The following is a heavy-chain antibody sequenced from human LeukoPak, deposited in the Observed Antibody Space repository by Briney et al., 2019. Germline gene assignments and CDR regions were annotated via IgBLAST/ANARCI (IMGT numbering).Heavy chain of an antibody. D-gene: IGHD5-24*01. J-gene: IGHJ4*02. Sequence: SETLSLTCTVSGGSISSSSYYWGWIRQPPGKVLEWIGSIYYSGSTYYNPSLKSRVTISVDTSKNQFSLKLSSVTAADTAVYYCARGVAKMATGGYYFDYWGQGTLVTVSS. CDR3: ARGVAKMATGGYYFDY. CDR2: IYYSGST. V-gene: IGHV4-39*07. CDR1: GGSISSSSYY.